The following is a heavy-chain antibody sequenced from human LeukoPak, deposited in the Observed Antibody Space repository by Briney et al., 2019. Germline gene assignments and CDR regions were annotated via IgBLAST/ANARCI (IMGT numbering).Heavy chain of an antibody. CDR1: GGSISSGSYY. Sequence: PSETLSLTCTVSGGSISSGSYYWSWIRQPAGKGLEWIGRIYTSGSTNYNPSLKSRVTISVDTSKNQFSLKLSSVTAAGTAVYYCARVVRSSSSNYYYYYMDVWGKGTTVTVSS. CDR3: ARVVRSSSSNYYYYYMDV. J-gene: IGHJ6*03. CDR2: IYTSGST. D-gene: IGHD6-6*01. V-gene: IGHV4-61*02.